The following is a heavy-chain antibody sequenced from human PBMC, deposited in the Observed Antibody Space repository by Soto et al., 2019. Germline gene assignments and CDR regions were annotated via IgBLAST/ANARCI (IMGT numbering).Heavy chain of an antibody. Sequence: EVQLLESGGGLVQPGESLRLSCAFSGFIFGNYMMTWVRQAPGKGLEWVSTIRDGGESTYYADSVKGRFTISRDNSXXHXXLQMDSLGVEDTAVYYCAPHVHCSGGSCHYDAFDIRGQGTMVTVSS. CDR2: IRDGGEST. J-gene: IGHJ3*02. CDR3: APHVHCSGGSCHYDAFDI. CDR1: GFIFGNYM. D-gene: IGHD2-15*01. V-gene: IGHV3-23*01.